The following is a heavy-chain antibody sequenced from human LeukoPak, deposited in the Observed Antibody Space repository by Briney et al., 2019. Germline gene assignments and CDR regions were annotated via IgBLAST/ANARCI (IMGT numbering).Heavy chain of an antibody. CDR1: GFTFSSYG. D-gene: IGHD1-7*01. J-gene: IGHJ4*02. CDR3: AKLTVLTGTTLPFDY. CDR2: IRYDGSNK. V-gene: IGHV3-30*02. Sequence: GGSLRLSCAASGFTFSSYGMHGVRQAPGKGLEWVAFIRYDGSNKYYADSVKGRFTISRDNSKNTLYLQMNSLRAEDTAVYYCAKLTVLTGTTLPFDYWGQGTLVTVSS.